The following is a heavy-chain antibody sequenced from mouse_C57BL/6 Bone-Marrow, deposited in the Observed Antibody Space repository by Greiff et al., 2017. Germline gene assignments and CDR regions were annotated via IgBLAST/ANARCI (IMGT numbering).Heavy chain of an antibody. CDR1: GYSITSGYY. CDR2: QSYDGSN. Sequence: ESGPGLVKPSQSLSLTCSVTGYSITSGYYWNWIRQFPGNKLEWMGYQSYDGSNNYHPSLKNRISITRDTSKNKFFLKLNSVTTEDTATYYCARALVYYWGQGTTLTVSS. CDR3: ARALVYY. J-gene: IGHJ2*01. V-gene: IGHV3-6*01.